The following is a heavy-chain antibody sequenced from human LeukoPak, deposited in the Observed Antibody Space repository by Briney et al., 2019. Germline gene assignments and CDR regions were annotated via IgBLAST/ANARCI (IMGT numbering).Heavy chain of an antibody. J-gene: IGHJ4*02. V-gene: IGHV1-18*04. CDR2: ISAYNGNT. CDR1: GYTFTGYF. D-gene: IGHD6-13*01. Sequence: GASVKVSCKASGYTFTGYFMHWARQAPGQGLEWMGWISAYNGNTNYAQKLQGRVTMTTDQSTTTAYMELRSLRSDDTAVYYCARDPEGISATGKVSHFDYWGQGTLVTVSS. CDR3: ARDPEGISATGKVSHFDY.